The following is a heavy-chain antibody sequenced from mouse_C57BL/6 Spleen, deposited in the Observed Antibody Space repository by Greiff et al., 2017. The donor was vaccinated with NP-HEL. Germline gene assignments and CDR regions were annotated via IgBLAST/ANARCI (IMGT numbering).Heavy chain of an antibody. V-gene: IGHV5-6*01. CDR1: GFTFSSYG. Sequence: VQLKESGGDLVKPGGSLKLSCAASGFTFSSYGMSWVRQTPDKRLEWVATISSGGSYPYYPDSVKGRFTISRDNAKNTLYLQMGSRKSEDTAMYYCARPITTVVPYYFDYWGQGTTLTVSS. CDR2: ISSGGSYP. D-gene: IGHD1-1*01. CDR3: ARPITTVVPYYFDY. J-gene: IGHJ2*01.